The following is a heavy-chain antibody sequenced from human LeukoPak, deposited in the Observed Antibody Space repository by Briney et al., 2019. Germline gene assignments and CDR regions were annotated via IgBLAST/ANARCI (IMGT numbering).Heavy chain of an antibody. CDR2: ISTSSSYI. J-gene: IGHJ5*02. CDR1: GFTLSRYS. CDR3: AREYGFGSGSYYP. D-gene: IGHD3-10*01. V-gene: IGHV3-21*01. Sequence: GGSLRLSCAASGFTLSRYSMNWVRQAPGKGLEWVSFISTSSSYIYYTDTVKGRFTISRDNAKNTLYLQMNSLRAEDTAVYYCAREYGFGSGSYYPWGQGTLVIVSS.